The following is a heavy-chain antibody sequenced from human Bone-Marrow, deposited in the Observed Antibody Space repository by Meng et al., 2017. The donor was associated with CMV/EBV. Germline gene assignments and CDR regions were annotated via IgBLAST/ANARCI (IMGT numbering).Heavy chain of an antibody. CDR1: GYRFKSYW. CDR2: IYPSDSDT. V-gene: IGHV5-51*01. D-gene: IGHD2/OR15-2a*01. CDR3: ARRDPGVFLFDF. Sequence: GESLKISCSGSGYRFKSYWIAWVRQMPGKGLEWMGIIYPSDSDTRYSLSFQGQVTISADKSISTVYLQWSSLKASDTATYYCARRDPGVFLFDFWGPGTLVTVSS. J-gene: IGHJ4*02.